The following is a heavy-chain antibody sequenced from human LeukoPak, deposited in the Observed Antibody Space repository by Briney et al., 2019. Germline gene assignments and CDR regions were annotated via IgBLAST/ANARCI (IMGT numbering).Heavy chain of an antibody. CDR1: GFAFSNYV. D-gene: IGHD4-17*01. Sequence: GGALGLSFAASGFAFSNYVMSWVRRAPGKGLEWVSAIVYSAYNTYYSDSVKGRVTISRDRSENTLYLQMSSLRAEDTAVYYCAKGIIYGAFWGQGTLVTVSS. J-gene: IGHJ4*02. CDR2: IVYSAYNT. CDR3: AKGIIYGAF. V-gene: IGHV3-23*01.